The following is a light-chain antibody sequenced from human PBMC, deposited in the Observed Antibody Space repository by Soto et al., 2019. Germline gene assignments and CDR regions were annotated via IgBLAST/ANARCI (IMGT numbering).Light chain of an antibody. J-gene: IGKJ1*01. Sequence: DIVLTQSPATLSLSPGERATLSCRASQSVSSYLAWYQQKPGRAPRLLIYDASNRATGIPARFSGSGSGTDFTLTISSLEPEDFALYYCQQRSNWPRTFGQGTRVEIK. CDR3: QQRSNWPRT. V-gene: IGKV3-11*01. CDR2: DAS. CDR1: QSVSSY.